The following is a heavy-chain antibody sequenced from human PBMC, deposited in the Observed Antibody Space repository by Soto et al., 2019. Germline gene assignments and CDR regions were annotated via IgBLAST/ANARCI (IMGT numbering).Heavy chain of an antibody. CDR3: ARDRTGTTGFDY. CDR1: GGSISSYY. J-gene: IGHJ4*02. V-gene: IGHV4-59*01. D-gene: IGHD1-7*01. Sequence: SETLSLTCTVSGGSISSYYWSWIRQPPGKGLEWIGYIYYSGSTNYNPSLKSRVTISVDTSKNQFSLKLSSVAAADAAVYYCARDRTGTTGFDYWGQGTLVTVSS. CDR2: IYYSGST.